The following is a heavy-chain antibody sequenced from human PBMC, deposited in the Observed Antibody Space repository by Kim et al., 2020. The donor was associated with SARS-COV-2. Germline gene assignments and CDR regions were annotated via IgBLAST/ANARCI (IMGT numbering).Heavy chain of an antibody. D-gene: IGHD3-22*01. CDR3: ARTPLMIVDNWFDP. V-gene: IGHV4-59*01. J-gene: IGHJ5*02. CDR1: GGSISSYY. Sequence: SETLSLTCTVSGGSISSYYWSWIRQPPGKGLEWIGYIYYSGSTNYNPSLKSRVTISVDTSKNQFSLKLSSVTAADTAVYYCARTPLMIVDNWFDPWGQGTLVTVSS. CDR2: IYYSGST.